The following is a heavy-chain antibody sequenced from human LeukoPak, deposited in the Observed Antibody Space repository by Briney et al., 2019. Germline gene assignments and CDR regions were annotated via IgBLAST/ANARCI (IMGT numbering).Heavy chain of an antibody. V-gene: IGHV3-23*01. J-gene: IGHJ4*02. Sequence: PGGSLRLSCAASGFTVSSNYMSWVRQAPGKGLEWVSAISGSGGSTYYADSVKGRFTISRDNSKNTLYLQMNSLRAEDTAVYYCAKGTHYYDSSGYNDYWGQGTLVTVSS. CDR3: AKGTHYYDSSGYNDY. CDR1: GFTVSSNY. CDR2: ISGSGGST. D-gene: IGHD3-22*01.